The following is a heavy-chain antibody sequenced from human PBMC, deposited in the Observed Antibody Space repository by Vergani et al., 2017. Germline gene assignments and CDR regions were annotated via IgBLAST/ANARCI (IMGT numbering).Heavy chain of an antibody. D-gene: IGHD2-15*01. CDR1: GFTFNSYG. Sequence: QVQLVESGGGVVQPGGSLRLSCAASGFTFNSYGMHWIRQPPGKGLEWIGSMDYSGSTSYNPSLESRISISFETPKNQFSLRLTSVTAADTAVYYCASKRGACRAAYCHSYDFWGPGTLVGVSS. CDR3: ASKRGACRAAYCHSYDF. CDR2: MDYSGST. V-gene: IGHV4-39*01. J-gene: IGHJ4*02.